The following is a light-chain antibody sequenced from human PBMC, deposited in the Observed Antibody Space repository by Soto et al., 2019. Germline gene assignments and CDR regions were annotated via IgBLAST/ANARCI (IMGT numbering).Light chain of an antibody. CDR1: QSVSSGY. CDR3: HQYDNSPLT. J-gene: IGKJ4*01. V-gene: IGKV3-20*01. CDR2: GAS. Sequence: EIVLTHSPGTLSFSPWYRSTLSFSSSQSVSSGYFAWYHQKPGQAPRLLIVGASSRATGIPDRFSGGGSGTDFTLTISRLEPEDFALYYCHQYDNSPLTFGRGTKVDIK.